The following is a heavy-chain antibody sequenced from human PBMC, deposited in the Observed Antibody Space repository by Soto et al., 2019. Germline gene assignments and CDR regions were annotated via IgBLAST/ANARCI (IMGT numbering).Heavy chain of an antibody. D-gene: IGHD5-18*01. CDR2: IYSDGSGT. V-gene: IGHV3-74*03. CDR3: ATLYSFFSDY. CDR1: GFSFSNYW. J-gene: IGHJ4*02. Sequence: EVQLVESGGGLVQPGGSLRLSCAASGFSFSNYWMHWVRQAPGKGLVWVSRIYSDGSGTMYADSVKGRFTISRDNPKISLYLLITSLRADDTAVYYCATLYSFFSDYWGRGSLLTASS.